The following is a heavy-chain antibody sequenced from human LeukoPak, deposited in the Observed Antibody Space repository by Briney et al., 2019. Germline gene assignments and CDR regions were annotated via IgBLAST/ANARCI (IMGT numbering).Heavy chain of an antibody. J-gene: IGHJ5*02. Sequence: GASVKVSCKASGYSFTSHDIHWVRQATGQGPEWMGWMNPKSENKGYSDKFKGRVTMTTNSFINAAYMELSSLRSEDTAVYYCARGNLANSYGPRTDWLDPWGQGTQVTVSS. CDR1: GYSFTSHD. D-gene: IGHD5-18*01. V-gene: IGHV1-8*01. CDR3: ARGNLANSYGPRTDWLDP. CDR2: MNPKSENK.